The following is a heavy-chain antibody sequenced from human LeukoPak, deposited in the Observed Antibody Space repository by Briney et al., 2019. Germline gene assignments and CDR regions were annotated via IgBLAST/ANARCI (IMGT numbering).Heavy chain of an antibody. D-gene: IGHD1-26*01. CDR3: AREHGSYVPY. J-gene: IGHJ4*02. Sequence: SETLSLTCTVSGGSISSYYWSWIRQPPGKGLEWIGYIYYSGSTNHNPSLKSRVTISVDTSKNQFSLKLSSVTAADTAVYYCAREHGSYVPYWGQGTLVTVSS. V-gene: IGHV4-59*01. CDR2: IYYSGST. CDR1: GGSISSYY.